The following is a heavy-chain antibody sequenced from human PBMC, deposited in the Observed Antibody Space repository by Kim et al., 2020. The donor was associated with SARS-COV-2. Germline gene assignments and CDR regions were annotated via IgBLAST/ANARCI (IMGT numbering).Heavy chain of an antibody. J-gene: IGHJ4*02. Sequence: ASVKVSCKASGNTFTSYKIHWVRQAPGQRLEWMGRINGGDGNTIYSQNFQGRVTITRDTFATTAYMELSSLRSEDTDVYYCTSTSTVGTWGQGTLVTVSS. D-gene: IGHD6-13*01. CDR3: TSTSTVGT. CDR2: INGGDGNT. V-gene: IGHV1-3*01. CDR1: GNTFTSYK.